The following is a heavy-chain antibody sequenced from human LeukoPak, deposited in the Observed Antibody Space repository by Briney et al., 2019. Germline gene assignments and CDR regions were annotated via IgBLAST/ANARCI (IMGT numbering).Heavy chain of an antibody. CDR2: ISSSSSYI. J-gene: IGHJ4*02. Sequence: PGGSLRLSCAASGFTFSSYSMNWVRQAPGKGLEWVSSISSSSSYIYYADSVKGRFTISRDNAKNSLYLQMNSLRAEDTAVYYCAREGTYYYDSSGYYPPDFDYWGQGTLVTVSS. V-gene: IGHV3-21*01. CDR1: GFTFSSYS. D-gene: IGHD3-22*01. CDR3: AREGTYYYDSSGYYPPDFDY.